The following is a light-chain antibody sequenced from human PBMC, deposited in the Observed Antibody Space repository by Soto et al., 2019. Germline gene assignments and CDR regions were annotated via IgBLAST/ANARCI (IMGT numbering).Light chain of an antibody. Sequence: DIQMTQSPSALFASVGDRVTLTCRASQNIGTSLAWYQQKPGRAPKVLIYDVSTLERGVPSRFSGSQFGSEFTLTISGLQPDDFATYYCLQYNSYPFTFGQGTRLEIK. CDR3: LQYNSYPFT. CDR1: QNIGTS. CDR2: DVS. V-gene: IGKV1-5*01. J-gene: IGKJ5*01.